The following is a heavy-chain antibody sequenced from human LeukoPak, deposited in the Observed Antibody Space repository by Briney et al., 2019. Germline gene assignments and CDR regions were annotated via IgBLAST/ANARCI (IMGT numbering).Heavy chain of an antibody. Sequence: GGSLRLSCVASGFTFGSYWMSWVRQAPGKGLEWVANIKQDGSEKYYVDSVKGRFTISRDNAKNSLYLQMNSLRAEDTAVYHCARGGGGYVGFDYWGQGTLVTVSS. CDR1: GFTFGSYW. CDR2: IKQDGSEK. V-gene: IGHV3-7*03. D-gene: IGHD5-12*01. J-gene: IGHJ4*02. CDR3: ARGGGGYVGFDY.